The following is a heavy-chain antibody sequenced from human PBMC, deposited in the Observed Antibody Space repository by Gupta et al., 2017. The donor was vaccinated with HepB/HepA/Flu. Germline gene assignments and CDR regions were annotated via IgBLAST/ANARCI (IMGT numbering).Heavy chain of an antibody. Sequence: QVQLQESGPGLVKPSETLSLTCTVSGGSISSYYWSWIRQPPGKGLEWIGYIYYSGSTNYNPSLKSRVTISVDTSKNQFSLKLSSVTAADTAVYYCARDRSLGNDVNVGGFDPWGQGTLVTVSS. J-gene: IGHJ5*02. D-gene: IGHD1-1*01. CDR3: ARDRSLGNDVNVGGFDP. CDR1: GGSISSYY. CDR2: IYYSGST. V-gene: IGHV4-59*01.